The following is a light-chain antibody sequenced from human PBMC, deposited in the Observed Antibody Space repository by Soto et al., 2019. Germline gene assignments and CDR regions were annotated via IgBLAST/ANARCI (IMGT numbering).Light chain of an antibody. CDR3: QQYNSYSQA. CDR2: KAS. Sequence: DVQITQSLPTRSAFVGYRVTITFRASQSISSWLAWYQQKPGKAPNLLIYKASSLQSGVPSRFSGSGSGTEFTLTISSLQPDDFATYYCQQYNSYSQAFGQGTKVDIK. J-gene: IGKJ1*01. CDR1: QSISSW. V-gene: IGKV1-5*03.